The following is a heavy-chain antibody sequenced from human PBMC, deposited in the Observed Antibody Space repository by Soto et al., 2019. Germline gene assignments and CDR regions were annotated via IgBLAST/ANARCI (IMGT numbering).Heavy chain of an antibody. J-gene: IGHJ6*02. V-gene: IGHV1-69*12. CDR3: ATQGLPTCYYYGMDV. Sequence: QVQLVQSGAEVKKPGSSVKVSCKASGGTFSSYAISWVRQAPGQGLEWMGGIIPIFGTANYAQKFQGRVTITADESTSAASMELSSLRSEDTAVYYCATQGLPTCYYYGMDVWGQGTPVTVSS. CDR1: GGTFSSYA. CDR2: IIPIFGTA. D-gene: IGHD5-18*01.